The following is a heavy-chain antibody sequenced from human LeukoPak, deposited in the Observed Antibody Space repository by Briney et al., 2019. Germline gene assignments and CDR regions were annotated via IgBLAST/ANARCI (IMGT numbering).Heavy chain of an antibody. D-gene: IGHD3-3*01. CDR2: IYYSGST. CDR1: GGSISSGGYY. Sequence: SETLSLTCTVSGGSISSGGYYWSWIRQHPGKGLEWIGYIYYSGSTYYNPSLKSRVTISVDTSKNQFSLKLSSVTAADTAVYYCARNGNDFWSVCYYYYGMEVWGQGTTVTVSS. J-gene: IGHJ6*02. CDR3: ARNGNDFWSVCYYYYGMEV. V-gene: IGHV4-31*03.